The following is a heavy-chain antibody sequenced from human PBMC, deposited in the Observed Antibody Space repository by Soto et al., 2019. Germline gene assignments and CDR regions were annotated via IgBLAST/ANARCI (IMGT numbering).Heavy chain of an antibody. CDR1: GHSFTSSG. D-gene: IGHD4-17*01. V-gene: IGHV1-18*01. J-gene: IGHJ6*02. CDR2: ISAQYGNK. CDR3: AICTDFGDYFPPIYAYYSLDD. Sequence: QVQMVQSGAEVRKVGASVKVSCKASGHSFTSSGISWVRQAPGQGLEWMGWISAQYGNKCFAQKFQGRVSMTTDTSTTTAYMERTSLTSDDTAVYFGAICTDFGDYFPPIYAYYSLDDWGQGTTVTVSS.